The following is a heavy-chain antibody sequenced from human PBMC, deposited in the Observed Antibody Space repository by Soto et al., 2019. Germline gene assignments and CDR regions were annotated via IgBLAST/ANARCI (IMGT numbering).Heavy chain of an antibody. CDR3: ATDPGDYEDF. CDR1: GITFTNAW. CDR2: IKNRADGGTT. D-gene: IGHD4-17*01. J-gene: IGHJ4*02. V-gene: IGHV3-15*01. Sequence: EVQLVESGGDLVKPGGCLRLSCAASGITFTNAWMSWVRQVPGKGLEWVGRIKNRADGGTTDYAAPVRGRFTISRDDSRNTRFLQMNSLEPEDTAVYYCATDPGDYEDFWGQGTPVTVSS.